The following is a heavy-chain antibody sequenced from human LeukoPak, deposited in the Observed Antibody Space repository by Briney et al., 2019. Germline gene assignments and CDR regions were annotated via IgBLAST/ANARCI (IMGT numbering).Heavy chain of an antibody. CDR2: IYTNGDT. J-gene: IGHJ6*03. D-gene: IGHD6-13*01. CDR1: GDSIRSGSYY. CDR3: ASRHSKQQPYYYYMDI. Sequence: SETLSLTCTVSGDSIRSGSYYWSWIRQPDGKGLEWIGRIYTNGDTKYNPSLKSRVTISVDTSKNQFSLKLSSATAADTAVYYCASRHSKQQPYYYYMDIWGKGTTVTVSS. V-gene: IGHV4-61*02.